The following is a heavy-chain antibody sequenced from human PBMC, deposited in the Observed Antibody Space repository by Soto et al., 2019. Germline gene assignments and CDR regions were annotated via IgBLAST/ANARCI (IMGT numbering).Heavy chain of an antibody. D-gene: IGHD5-18*01. CDR2: IYYSGST. V-gene: IGHV4-61*08. CDR3: ASWRDTYFDY. CDR1: GGSIRSGGYY. J-gene: IGHJ4*02. Sequence: LETLPLTCTVSGGSIRSGGYYWSWIRQHPGKGLEWIGYIYYSGSTNYNPSLKSRVTISVDTSKNQFSLKLSSVTAADTAVYYCASWRDTYFDYWGQGTLVTVSS.